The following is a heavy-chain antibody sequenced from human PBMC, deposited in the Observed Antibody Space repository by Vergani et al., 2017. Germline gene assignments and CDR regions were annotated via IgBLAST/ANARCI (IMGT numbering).Heavy chain of an antibody. CDR1: GGSISSGSYY. CDR2: IYASGST. J-gene: IGHJ4*02. V-gene: IGHV4-61*02. CDR3: ARHLRGYSYGVFDY. D-gene: IGHD5-18*01. Sequence: QLQLQESGSGLVKPSQTLSLTCAVSGGSISSGSYYWSWIRQPAGKGLEWIGRIYASGSTYYSPSLKSRVAISIDTSKNHFSLRLSSVTAADTAVYYCARHLRGYSYGVFDYWGQGREVTVSS.